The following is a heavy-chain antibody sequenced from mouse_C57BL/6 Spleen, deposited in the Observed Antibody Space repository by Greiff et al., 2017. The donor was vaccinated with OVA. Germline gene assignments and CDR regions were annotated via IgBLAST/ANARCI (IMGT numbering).Heavy chain of an antibody. CDR1: GYTFTDYY. CDR3: ARLPAYYYGSSYFDY. Sequence: VQLQQSGPELVKPGASVKISCKASGYTFTDYYINWVKQRPGQGLEWIGWIYPGSGTTKYNEKFKGKATLTVDPSSSTAYMQLSSLTSEDSAVYFCARLPAYYYGSSYFDYWGQGTTLTVSS. V-gene: IGHV1-84*01. J-gene: IGHJ2*01. D-gene: IGHD1-1*01. CDR2: IYPGSGTT.